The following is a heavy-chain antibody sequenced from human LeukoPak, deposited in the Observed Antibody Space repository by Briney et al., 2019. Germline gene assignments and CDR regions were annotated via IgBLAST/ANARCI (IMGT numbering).Heavy chain of an antibody. CDR1: GGSISSGGYY. J-gene: IGHJ4*02. CDR2: IYYSWST. D-gene: IGHD3-10*01. CDR3: ARDVGYYGSGSYSDY. V-gene: IGHV4-31*03. Sequence: SETLSLTCTVSGGSISSGGYYWSWIRQHPGKGLEWIGYIYYSWSTYYNPSLKSRVTISVDTSKNQFSLKLSSVTAADTAVYYCARDVGYYGSGSYSDYWGQGTLVTVSS.